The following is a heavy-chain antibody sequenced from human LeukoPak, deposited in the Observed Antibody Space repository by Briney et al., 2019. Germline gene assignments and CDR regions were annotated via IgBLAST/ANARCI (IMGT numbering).Heavy chain of an antibody. V-gene: IGHV3-23*01. Sequence: PGGSLRLSCAASGFTSSTYAVTWVRQAPGKGLEWVSIITRSGGTYYADSVKGRFTISRDNSKNTLYLQMNSLRAEDTAVYYCATWVFLGESGYYDYWGQGTLVTVSS. CDR2: ITRSGGT. D-gene: IGHD3-10*01. CDR1: GFTSSTYA. J-gene: IGHJ4*02. CDR3: ATWVFLGESGYYDY.